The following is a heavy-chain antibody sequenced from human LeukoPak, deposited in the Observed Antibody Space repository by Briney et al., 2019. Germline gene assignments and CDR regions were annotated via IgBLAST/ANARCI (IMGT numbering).Heavy chain of an antibody. CDR3: ARGGLVATIIKANWYFDL. CDR2: INPNSGGT. Sequence: GASVKVSCKASGYTFTGYYMHWVRQAPGQGLEWMGWINPNSGGTNYAQKFQGRVTMTRDTSISTAYMELSRLRSDDTAVYYCARGGLVATIIKANWYFDLWGRGTLGTVSS. CDR1: GYTFTGYY. V-gene: IGHV1-2*02. D-gene: IGHD5-12*01. J-gene: IGHJ2*01.